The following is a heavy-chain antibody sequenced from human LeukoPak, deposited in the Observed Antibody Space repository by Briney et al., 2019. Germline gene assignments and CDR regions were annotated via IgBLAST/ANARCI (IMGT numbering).Heavy chain of an antibody. Sequence: PGGSLRLSCAASGFIFSSYGMHWVRQAPGKGLEWVAVISYDGSNKYYADSVKGRFTISRDNSKNTLYLQMNSLRAEDTAVYYCAKDQYDYWGQGTLVTVSS. J-gene: IGHJ4*02. CDR3: AKDQYDY. CDR2: ISYDGSNK. CDR1: GFIFSSYG. V-gene: IGHV3-30*18.